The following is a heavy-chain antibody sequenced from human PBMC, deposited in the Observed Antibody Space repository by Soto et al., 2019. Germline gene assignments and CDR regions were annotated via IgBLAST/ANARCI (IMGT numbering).Heavy chain of an antibody. V-gene: IGHV4-34*01. CDR3: ARVWPAAQKTNLYF. Sequence: QVQLQQWGAGLLKPSETLSLTCAVYGGSFSGYYWSWIRQPPGKGLEWIGEINHSGSTNYNPSLKSRGTISVDTSKNQFSLKLSSVTATDTAVYYCARVWPAAQKTNLYFWGQGTLVTVSS. D-gene: IGHD6-13*01. CDR2: INHSGST. CDR1: GGSFSGYY. J-gene: IGHJ4*02.